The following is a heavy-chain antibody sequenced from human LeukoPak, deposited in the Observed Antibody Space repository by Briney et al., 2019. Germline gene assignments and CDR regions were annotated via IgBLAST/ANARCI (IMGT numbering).Heavy chain of an antibody. D-gene: IGHD1-14*01. V-gene: IGHV4-59*08. Sequence: SETLSLTCTVSGGSISSYYWSWIRQPPGKGLEWIGRIYTSGSTNYNPSLKSRVTISVDTSKNQFSLKLSSVTAADTAVYYCARHWPEDNWFDPWGQGTLVTVSS. J-gene: IGHJ5*02. CDR1: GGSISSYY. CDR2: IYTSGST. CDR3: ARHWPEDNWFDP.